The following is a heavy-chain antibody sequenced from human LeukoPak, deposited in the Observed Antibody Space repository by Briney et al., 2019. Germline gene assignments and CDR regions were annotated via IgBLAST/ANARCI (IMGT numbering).Heavy chain of an antibody. CDR1: GYTCTGCC. D-gene: IGHD2-2*02. V-gene: IGHV1-2*02. Sequence: GASVKVSFKASGYTCTGCCRHWVRQAPGQGLGWMGGSNPNSGGTNYAQKFQGRVTMTRVTSISTDYMDLSSLRSDDTAVYYCARDYGGFCTSDNCYRTIFDYWGQGTLVTVSS. J-gene: IGHJ4*02. CDR2: SNPNSGGT. CDR3: ARDYGGFCTSDNCYRTIFDY.